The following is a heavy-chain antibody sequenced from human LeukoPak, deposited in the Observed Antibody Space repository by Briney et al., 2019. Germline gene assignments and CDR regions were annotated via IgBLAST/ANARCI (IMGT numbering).Heavy chain of an antibody. Sequence: SETLSLTCTVSGGSISSNGYYWGWIRQSPGEGLEWIGNIYYSGSTSYSLSLKSRVTMSVDTSKNQYYLKLSSVTAADTAVYDCAREYDSGSYYNVIYYYYYMDVWGKGTTVTISS. J-gene: IGHJ6*03. CDR2: IYYSGST. CDR1: GGSISSNGYY. CDR3: AREYDSGSYYNVIYYYYYMDV. D-gene: IGHD3-10*01. V-gene: IGHV4-39*07.